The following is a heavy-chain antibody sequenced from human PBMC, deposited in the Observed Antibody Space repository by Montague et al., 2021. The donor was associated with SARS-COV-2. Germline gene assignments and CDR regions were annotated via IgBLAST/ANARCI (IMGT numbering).Heavy chain of an antibody. V-gene: IGHV4-59*01. CDR3: ARDSSGGYNWFDP. J-gene: IGHJ5*02. CDR1: GDSITSYH. Sequence: ETLSLTCTVSGDSITSYHWSWIRQPAGKGLEWIGNIYYSGSTSYNPSLKSRVTILVDTSKNQFSLKLTSLTAADTAVYYCARDSSGGYNWFDPWGQGTLVTVSS. D-gene: IGHD3-22*01. CDR2: IYYSGST.